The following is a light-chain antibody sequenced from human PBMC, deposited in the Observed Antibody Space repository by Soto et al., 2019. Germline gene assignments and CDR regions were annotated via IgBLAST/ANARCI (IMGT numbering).Light chain of an antibody. Sequence: QSALTQPASVSGSPGQSITISCTGTSSDVGGYNYVSWYQHHPGKAPKLMIYDVSNRPSGVSNRFSGSKSGNTASLTISGLQPEDEADYYCCSYRTINTRQIVFGPGTKLTVL. V-gene: IGLV2-14*03. CDR3: CSYRTINTRQIV. CDR1: SSDVGGYNY. J-gene: IGLJ1*01. CDR2: DVS.